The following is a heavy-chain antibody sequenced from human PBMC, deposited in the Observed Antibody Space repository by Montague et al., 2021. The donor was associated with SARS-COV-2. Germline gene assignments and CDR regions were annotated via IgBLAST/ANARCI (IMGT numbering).Heavy chain of an antibody. CDR1: GGSISDNYY. J-gene: IGHJ3*01. CDR2: IDNIRDT. CDR3: ARGQVTIFAVLIMLPAAGALDL. Sequence: TLSLTCTVSGGSISDNYYWTWIRQQPGKGLEWIGWIDNIRDTSYNPSLMSRLKMSIDTSKNQFSLELSSVTAADAAVYYYARGQVTIFAVLIMLPAAGALDLWGQGTTVTVSS. V-gene: IGHV4-31*03. D-gene: IGHD3-3*01.